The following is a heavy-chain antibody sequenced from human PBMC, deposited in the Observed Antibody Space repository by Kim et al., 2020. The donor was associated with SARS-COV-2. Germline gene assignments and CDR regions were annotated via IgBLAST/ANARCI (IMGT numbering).Heavy chain of an antibody. CDR3: ARGRAQLGQDYYYYYGMDV. V-gene: IGHV3-30*01. D-gene: IGHD7-27*01. J-gene: IGHJ6*02. Sequence: RFTISRDNSKNTLYLQMNSLRAEDTAVYYCARGRAQLGQDYYYYYGMDVWGQGSTVTVSS.